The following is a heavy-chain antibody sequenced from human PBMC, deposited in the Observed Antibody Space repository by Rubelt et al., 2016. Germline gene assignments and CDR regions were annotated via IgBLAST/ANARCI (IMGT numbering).Heavy chain of an antibody. CDR1: GFSFSTYW. CDR3: ARSEAVGAPFDC. V-gene: IGHV3-74*01. D-gene: IGHD1-26*01. Sequence: GSGGGLVQPGGSLRLSCAVSGFSFSTYWMRWVRQAPGKGLVWVSHINTYGKSTNYADSVKGRFTISRDNAKNTLFLQMISLRTEETAAFYCARSEAVGAPFDCWGQGTLVTVSS. J-gene: IGHJ4*02. CDR2: INTYGKST.